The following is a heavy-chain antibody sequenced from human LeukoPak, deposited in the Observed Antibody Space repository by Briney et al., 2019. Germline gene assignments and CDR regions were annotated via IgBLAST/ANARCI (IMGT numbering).Heavy chain of an antibody. CDR2: ISNSGGST. CDR3: ARDFDGASDY. D-gene: IGHD4-17*01. CDR1: GFTFSSYV. V-gene: IGHV3-23*01. Sequence: PGGSLRLSCAASGFTFSSYVMNWVRQAPGKGLEWVSTISNSGGSTYYADSVKGRFTISRDNSKNTLYLQMDSLRAEDTAVYYCARDFDGASDYRGQGTLVTVSS. J-gene: IGHJ4*02.